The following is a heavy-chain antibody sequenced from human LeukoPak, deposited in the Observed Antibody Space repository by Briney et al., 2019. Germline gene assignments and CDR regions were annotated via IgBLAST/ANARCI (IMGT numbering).Heavy chain of an antibody. Sequence: GGSLRLSCTASGFTLTTYAMSWVRQAPGKGLEWVAAIKSSDNSAYYIDSVKGRFTISRDNSKNTLFLQMNSLRAEDTAVYYCAKVVGDFNFWGQGTLVTASS. CDR2: IKSSDNSA. CDR3: AKVVGDFNF. V-gene: IGHV3-23*05. J-gene: IGHJ4*02. CDR1: GFTLTTYA. D-gene: IGHD4-17*01.